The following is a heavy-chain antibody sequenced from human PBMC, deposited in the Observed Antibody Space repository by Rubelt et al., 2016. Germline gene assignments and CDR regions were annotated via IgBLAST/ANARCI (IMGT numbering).Heavy chain of an antibody. V-gene: IGHV3-23*04. Sequence: EVQLVESGGGLVQPGGSLRLSCAASGFTFSSYAMSWVRQAPGKGLEWVSAISGSGGSTYYADSVKGRFTISRDNSKNTRYLQMNGLRAEDTAVYYCAKGNGVTCFFGLDYWGQGTLVAVSS. CDR3: AKGNGVTCFFGLDY. D-gene: IGHD2-8*01. CDR1: GFTFSSYA. J-gene: IGHJ4*02. CDR2: ISGSGGST.